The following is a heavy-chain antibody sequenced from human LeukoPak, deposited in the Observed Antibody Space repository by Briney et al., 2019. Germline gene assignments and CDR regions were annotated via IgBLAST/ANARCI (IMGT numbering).Heavy chain of an antibody. CDR1: GFIFSSYG. V-gene: IGHV3-30*03. CDR2: ISYDGSNK. CDR3: ARDLGQYYDTSDNWFDP. D-gene: IGHD3-22*01. J-gene: IGHJ5*02. Sequence: QTGGSLRLSCAASGFIFSSYGMHWVRQAPGKGLEWVAVISYDGSNKYYADSVKGRFTISRGNAKNTLNLQMNSLRAEDTAVYYCARDLGQYYDTSDNWFDPWGQGTLVTVSS.